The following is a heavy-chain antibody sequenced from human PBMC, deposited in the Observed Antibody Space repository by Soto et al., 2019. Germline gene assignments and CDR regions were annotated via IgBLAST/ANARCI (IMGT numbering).Heavy chain of an antibody. V-gene: IGHV3-33*01. J-gene: IGHJ1*01. D-gene: IGHD1-26*01. CDR3: ARDKGGGVGPRHPFQH. CDR2: IWYDGSNK. Sequence: PGGSLRLSCAASGFTFSSYGTHWVRQAPGKGLEWVAVIWYDGSNKYYADSVKGRFTISRDNSKNTLCLQMNSLRAEDTAVYYCARDKGGGVGPRHPFQHWGQGT. CDR1: GFTFSSYG.